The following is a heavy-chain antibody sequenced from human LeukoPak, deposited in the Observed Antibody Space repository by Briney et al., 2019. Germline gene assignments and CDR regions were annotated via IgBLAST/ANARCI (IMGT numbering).Heavy chain of an antibody. CDR1: GFTFSGSA. J-gene: IGHJ3*02. V-gene: IGHV3-73*01. CDR3: ARVGNGDYAFDI. Sequence: GGSLKLSCAASGFTFSGSAMHWVRQASGKGLEWVGRIRSKANSYATAYAASVKGRFTISRDNAKNSLYLQMNSLRAEDTALYYCARVGNGDYAFDIWGQGTMVTVSS. CDR2: IRSKANSYAT. D-gene: IGHD4-17*01.